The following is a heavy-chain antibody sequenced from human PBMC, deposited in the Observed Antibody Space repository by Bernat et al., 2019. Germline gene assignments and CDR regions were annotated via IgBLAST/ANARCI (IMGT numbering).Heavy chain of an antibody. CDR3: AKIAVSKYCSGNSCYDWYFDL. J-gene: IGHJ2*01. CDR1: GFSFSNYA. D-gene: IGHD2-15*01. CDR2: ISGGGDGT. V-gene: IGHV3-23*01. Sequence: EVQLLESGGGLVQPGGSLRLSCAASGFSFSNYAMSWVRQAPGKGLEWVSAISGGGDGTYYPDSVKGRFTTSRDNSKNTLYLQVNSLRAEDTAVYYCAKIAVSKYCSGNSCYDWYFDLWGRGTLVTVSS.